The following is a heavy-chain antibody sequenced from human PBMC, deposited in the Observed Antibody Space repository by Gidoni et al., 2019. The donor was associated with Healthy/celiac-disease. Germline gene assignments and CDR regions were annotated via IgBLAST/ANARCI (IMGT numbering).Heavy chain of an antibody. CDR2: IIPILGIA. V-gene: IGHV1-69*08. CDR3: ARDRGVYCSGGSCYLDY. CDR1: GGTFSSST. J-gene: IGHJ4*02. Sequence: QVQLVQSGAEVKKPGSSVKVSCKASGGTFSSSTISWVRQAPGQGLEWMGRIIPILGIANYAQKFQGRVTITADKSTSTAYMELSSLRSEDTAVYYCARDRGVYCSGGSCYLDYWGQGTLVTVSS. D-gene: IGHD2-15*01.